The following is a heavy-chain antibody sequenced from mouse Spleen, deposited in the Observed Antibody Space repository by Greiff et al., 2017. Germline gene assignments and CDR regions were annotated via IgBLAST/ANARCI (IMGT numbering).Heavy chain of an antibody. D-gene: IGHD3-2*02. J-gene: IGHJ3*01. V-gene: IGHV1-50*01. Sequence: QVQLKQPGAELVKPGASVKLSCKASGYTFTSYWMQWVKQRPGQGLEWIGEIDPSDSYTNYNQKFKGKATLTVDTSSSTAYMQLSSLTSEDSAVYYCAPSSGRQFAYWGQGTLVTVSA. CDR3: APSSGRQFAY. CDR2: IDPSDSYT. CDR1: GYTFTSYW.